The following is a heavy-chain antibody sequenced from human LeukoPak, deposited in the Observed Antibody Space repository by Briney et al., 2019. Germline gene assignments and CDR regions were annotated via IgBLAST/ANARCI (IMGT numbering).Heavy chain of an antibody. CDR1: GGSISTYH. CDR2: ISYSGST. Sequence: PSETLSLTCAVSGGSISTYHWSWIRQPPGKGLEWIGYISYSGSTNYNPSLKSRVTISVDTSKSQFSLKLSSVTAADTAVYYCARAPYYYDSSGYPRGFYFDYWGQGTLVTVSS. CDR3: ARAPYYYDSSGYPRGFYFDY. D-gene: IGHD3-22*01. V-gene: IGHV4-59*08. J-gene: IGHJ4*02.